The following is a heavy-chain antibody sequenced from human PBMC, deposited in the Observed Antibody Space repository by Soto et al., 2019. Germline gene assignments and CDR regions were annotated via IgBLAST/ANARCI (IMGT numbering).Heavy chain of an antibody. V-gene: IGHV5-10-1*03. D-gene: IGHD2-2*03. J-gene: IGHJ3*02. Sequence: EVQLVQSGAEVKKPGESLRISCEGSGYPFPTYWITWVRQMPGKGLEWMGRIDPHDSYTTYGPSFQGHVSISIDKSIRTAYLQWSSLKASDTAIYCCAKHGFYGFDIWGRGTMVSVSS. CDR2: IDPHDSYT. CDR1: GYPFPTYW. CDR3: AKHGFYGFDI.